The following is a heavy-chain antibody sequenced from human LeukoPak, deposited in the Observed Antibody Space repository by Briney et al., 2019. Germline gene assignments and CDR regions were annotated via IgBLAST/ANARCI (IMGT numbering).Heavy chain of an antibody. CDR1: GYSFTSFW. Sequence: GESLKISCKGSGYSFTSFWIGWVRQMPGKGLEWMGIVYPGDSETRYSPSFQGQVTISADKSISTAHLQWSSLKASDTAMYYCARLGDWYRGSKYFQHWGQGTLVTVSS. CDR2: VYPGDSET. J-gene: IGHJ1*01. D-gene: IGHD1-26*01. V-gene: IGHV5-51*01. CDR3: ARLGDWYRGSKYFQH.